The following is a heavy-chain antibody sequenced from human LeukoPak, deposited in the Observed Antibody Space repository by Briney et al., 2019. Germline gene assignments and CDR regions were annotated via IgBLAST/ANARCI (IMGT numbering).Heavy chain of an antibody. CDR2: IYYSGST. CDR1: GGSISSSSYY. Sequence: PSETLSLTCTVSGGSISSSSYYWGWIRQPPGKGLEWIGSIYYSGSTYYNPSLKSRVTISADTSKNQFSLKLSSVTAADTAVYYCARSGPGGSSSSFDYWGQGTLVTVSS. D-gene: IGHD6-13*01. J-gene: IGHJ4*02. V-gene: IGHV4-39*01. CDR3: ARSGPGGSSSSFDY.